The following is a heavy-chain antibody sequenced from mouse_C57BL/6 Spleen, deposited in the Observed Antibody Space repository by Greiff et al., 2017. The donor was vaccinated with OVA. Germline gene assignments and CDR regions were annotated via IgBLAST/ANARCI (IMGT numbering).Heavy chain of an antibody. CDR1: GYAFTNYL. V-gene: IGHV1-54*01. D-gene: IGHD2-4*01. CDR3: ARSYYDYDFDY. J-gene: IGHJ2*01. CDR2: INPGSGGT. Sequence: VQLQESGAELVRPGTSVKVSCKASGYAFTNYLIEWVKQRPGQGLEWIGVINPGSGGTNYNEKFKGKATLTADKSSSTAYMQLSSLTSEDSAVYFCARSYYDYDFDYWGQGTTLTVSS.